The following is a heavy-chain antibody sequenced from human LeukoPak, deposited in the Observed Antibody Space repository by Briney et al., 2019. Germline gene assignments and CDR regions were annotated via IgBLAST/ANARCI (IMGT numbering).Heavy chain of an antibody. D-gene: IGHD3-22*01. CDR1: GLTFSSYG. Sequence: PGGSLRLSCAASGLTFSSYGMNWVRQAPGKGLEWAAAINTGGGSTYYADSVKGRFTISRDNSKNTLYLQMNSLRAEDTAVYYCAKDHTSGYYYFDYWGQGTLVTVSS. CDR3: AKDHTSGYYYFDY. J-gene: IGHJ4*02. V-gene: IGHV3-23*01. CDR2: INTGGGST.